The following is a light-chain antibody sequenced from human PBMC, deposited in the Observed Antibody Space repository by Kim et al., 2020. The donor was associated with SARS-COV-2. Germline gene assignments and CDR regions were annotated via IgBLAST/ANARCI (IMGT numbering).Light chain of an antibody. J-gene: IGKJ4*01. V-gene: IGKV3-15*01. CDR3: QQYYDWPLT. CDR2: DAS. CDR1: QSITND. Sequence: EIVMTQSPGPLSVPPGKRVTLSCRASQSITNDLAWYQQTAGQAPRLLIYDASTRATGVPTRFSGSGSGTEFTLTISSLQSEDFALYYCQQYYDWPLTFGGGTKVDIK.